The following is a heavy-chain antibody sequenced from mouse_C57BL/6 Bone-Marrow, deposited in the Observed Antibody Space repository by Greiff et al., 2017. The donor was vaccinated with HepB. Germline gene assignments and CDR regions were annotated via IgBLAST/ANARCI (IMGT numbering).Heavy chain of an antibody. CDR2: ISDAGSYT. D-gene: IGHD4-1*01. CDR3: ARVAWEPGDY. V-gene: IGHV5-4*01. J-gene: IGHJ4*01. CDR1: GFTFSSYA. Sequence: EVQRVESGGGLVKPGGSLKLSCAASGFTFSSYAMSWVRQTPEKRLEWVATISDAGSYTYYPDNVKGRFTISRDNAKNKQYLQMSHLKSEDTAMYYCARVAWEPGDYGGQGTSVTVSS.